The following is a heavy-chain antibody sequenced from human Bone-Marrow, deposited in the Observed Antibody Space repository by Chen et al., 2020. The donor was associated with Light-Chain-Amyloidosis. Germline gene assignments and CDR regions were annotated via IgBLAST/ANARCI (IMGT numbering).Heavy chain of an antibody. CDR3: ASWLQNAFEL. J-gene: IGHJ4*02. D-gene: IGHD5-12*01. Sequence: EVQVAENGGGVFQPGGSLRISCIAFGFFVNARYFSWVRQAPGKGVEWVSVLYNTGTIYYADSVRGRFTISGDRSKNMVHLQINSLRVEDTATYYCASWLQNAFELWGQGTPVTVSS. V-gene: IGHV3-53*02. CDR1: GFFVNARY. CDR2: LYNTGTI.